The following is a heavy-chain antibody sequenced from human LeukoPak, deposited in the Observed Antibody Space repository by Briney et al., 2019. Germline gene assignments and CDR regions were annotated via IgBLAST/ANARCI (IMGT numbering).Heavy chain of an antibody. J-gene: IGHJ5*02. D-gene: IGHD2-2*01. Sequence: ASVKVSCKASGYTFTSYGISWVRQAPGQGLEWMGWISAYNGNTNYAQKLQGRVTMTTGTSTSTAYMELRSLRSDDTAVYYCARGYCSSTSCFVWGWFDPWGQGTLVTVSS. V-gene: IGHV1-18*01. CDR1: GYTFTSYG. CDR3: ARGYCSSTSCFVWGWFDP. CDR2: ISAYNGNT.